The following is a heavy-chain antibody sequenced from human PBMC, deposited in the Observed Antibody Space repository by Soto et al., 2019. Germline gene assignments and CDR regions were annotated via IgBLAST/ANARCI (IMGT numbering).Heavy chain of an antibody. CDR1: GYSFTSYW. J-gene: IGHJ6*02. CDR2: IYPGDSDT. Sequence: PGESLKISCKSSGYSFTSYWIGWVRQMPGKGLEWMGIIYPGDSDTRYSPSFQGQVTISADKSISTTYLQWSSLKASDTAMYYCARILADDKYYSGMYAWALDAALPVSS. CDR3: ARILADDKYYSGMYA. V-gene: IGHV5-51*01. D-gene: IGHD3-22*01.